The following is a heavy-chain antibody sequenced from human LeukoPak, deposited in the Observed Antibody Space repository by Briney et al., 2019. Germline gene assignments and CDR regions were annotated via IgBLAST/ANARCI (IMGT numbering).Heavy chain of an antibody. J-gene: IGHJ4*02. D-gene: IGHD3-10*01. V-gene: IGHV4-34*01. CDR2: INHSGST. CDR1: GGSFSGYY. CDR3: ARSKRITMVRRVILYSDY. Sequence: KPSETLSLTCAVYGGSFSGYYWSWIRQPPGKGLEWIGEINHSGSTNYNPSLKSRVTISVDTSKNQFSLKLSSVTAADTAVYYCARSKRITMVRRVILYSDYWGQGTLVTVSS.